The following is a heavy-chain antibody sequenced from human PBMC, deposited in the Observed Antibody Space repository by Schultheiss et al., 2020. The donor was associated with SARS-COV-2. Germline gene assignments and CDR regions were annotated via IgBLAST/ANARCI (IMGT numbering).Heavy chain of an antibody. CDR3: AKDEWDYYDSSGYYEVTSFDY. D-gene: IGHD3-22*01. CDR2: MNPNSGNT. J-gene: IGHJ4*02. CDR1: GYTFTSYD. V-gene: IGHV1-8*01. Sequence: ASVKVSCKASGYTFTSYDINWVRQATGQGLEWMGWMNPNSGNTGYAQKFQGRVTMTRNTSISTAYMELSSLRSEDTAVYYCAKDEWDYYDSSGYYEVTSFDYWGQGTLVTVSS.